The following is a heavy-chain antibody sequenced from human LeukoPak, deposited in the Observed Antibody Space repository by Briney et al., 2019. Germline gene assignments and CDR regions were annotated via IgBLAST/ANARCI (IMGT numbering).Heavy chain of an antibody. CDR1: GFTFSSYG. CDR2: IYYDGSRR. Sequence: PGGSLRLSCAASGFTFSSYGMHWVRKAPGKGLEWVAVIYYDGSRRLYADSVKGRFTISRDDSKNTLFLEMNSLSAEDTAVYYCAREESAYYREFWGQGTLLTVSS. V-gene: IGHV3-33*01. J-gene: IGHJ4*02. CDR3: AREESAYYREF. D-gene: IGHD3-3*01.